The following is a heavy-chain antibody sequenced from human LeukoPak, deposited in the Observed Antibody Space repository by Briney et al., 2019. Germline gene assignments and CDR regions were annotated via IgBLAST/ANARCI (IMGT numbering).Heavy chain of an antibody. CDR3: ARDAGAATDFDY. D-gene: IGHD6-25*01. J-gene: IGHJ4*02. V-gene: IGHV3-30*03. CDR2: VSKDGNIE. Sequence: PGGSLRLSCAASGFIFSRFAMHWVRQAPGKRPEWMAVVSKDGNIERYAASVRGRFTISRDNAKNTLYLQMDSLRPEDTAVYSCARDAGAATDFDYWGQGTLVTVSS. CDR1: GFIFSRFA.